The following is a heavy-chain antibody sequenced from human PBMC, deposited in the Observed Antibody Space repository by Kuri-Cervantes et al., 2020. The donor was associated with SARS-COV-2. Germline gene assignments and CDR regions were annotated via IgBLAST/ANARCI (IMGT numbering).Heavy chain of an antibody. V-gene: IGHV1-2*02. CDR1: GYTFTGYY. CDR2: INPNSGGT. D-gene: IGHD2-2*01. J-gene: IGHJ4*02. CDR3: ARAPNSRYCSITSCYFDY. Sequence: ASVKVSCKASGYTFTGYYMHWVRQAPGQGLEWMGWINPNSGGTNYAQKFQGRVTMTRDTSISTAYMELSRLRSDDTAVYYCARAPNSRYCSITSCYFDYWGQGTLVTVSS.